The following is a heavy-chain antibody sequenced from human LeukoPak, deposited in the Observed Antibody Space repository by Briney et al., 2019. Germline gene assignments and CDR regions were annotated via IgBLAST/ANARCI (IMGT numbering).Heavy chain of an antibody. CDR3: ARNKLGISEKYMDV. D-gene: IGHD7-27*01. J-gene: IGHJ6*03. V-gene: IGHV3-21*01. CDR1: GFTFNNYN. Sequence: VGSLRLSCAASGFTFNNYNMNWVRQAPGKALEWVSSITSSGTYIFYADSVKGRFTISRDNARNSLYLQMNSLRAEDTAVYYCARNKLGISEKYMDVWGKGTTVTISS. CDR2: ITSSGTYI.